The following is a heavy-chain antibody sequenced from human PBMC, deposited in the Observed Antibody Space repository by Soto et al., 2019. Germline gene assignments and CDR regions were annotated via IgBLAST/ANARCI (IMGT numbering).Heavy chain of an antibody. D-gene: IGHD1-26*01. CDR1: GYTFTSYD. J-gene: IGHJ6*03. V-gene: IGHV1-8*01. CDR3: ARAKLRKNSFLLKCYFLDV. Sequence: ASVKVSCKASGYTFTSYDINWVRQATGQGLEWMGWMNPNSGNTGYAQKFQGRVTMTRNTSISTAYMELSSLRSEDTAVYYCARAKLRKNSFLLKCYFLDVWGKGTTVTVSS. CDR2: MNPNSGNT.